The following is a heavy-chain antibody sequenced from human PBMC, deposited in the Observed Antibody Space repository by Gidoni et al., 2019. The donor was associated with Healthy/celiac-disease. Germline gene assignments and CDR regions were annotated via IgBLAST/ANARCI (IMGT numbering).Heavy chain of an antibody. J-gene: IGHJ6*03. D-gene: IGHD2-2*01. CDR3: AILPTRGAPHYYYMDV. Sequence: QVQLQESGPGLVKPSGTLSLTCAVSGGSISSSNWWSWVRQPPGKGLGWIGEIYHSGSTNYNPSIKSRVTISVDKSKNQFSLKLSSVTAADTAVYYCAILPTRGAPHYYYMDVWGKGTTVTVSS. CDR1: GGSISSSNW. V-gene: IGHV4-4*02. CDR2: IYHSGST.